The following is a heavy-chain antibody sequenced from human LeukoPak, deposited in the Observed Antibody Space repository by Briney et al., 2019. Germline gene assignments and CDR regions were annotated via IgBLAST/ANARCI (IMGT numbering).Heavy chain of an antibody. CDR3: ARRYDYYYYMDV. J-gene: IGHJ6*03. D-gene: IGHD2-15*01. Sequence: PSETLSLTCTVSGGSITSSSYYWGWIRQPPGKGLEWIGSAYYSGNTYYNPSLKSRVTLSVGTSKNQFSLNLSSVTAADTAVYYCARRYDYYYYMDVWGKGTTVTVSS. CDR1: GGSITSSSYY. V-gene: IGHV4-39*01. CDR2: AYYSGNT.